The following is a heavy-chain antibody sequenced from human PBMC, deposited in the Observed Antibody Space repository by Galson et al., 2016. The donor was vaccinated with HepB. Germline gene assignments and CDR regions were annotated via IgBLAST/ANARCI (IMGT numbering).Heavy chain of an antibody. CDR3: AKSPAGGAAADFDY. CDR1: GFTFNSYA. V-gene: IGHV3-23*01. J-gene: IGHJ4*02. CDR2: ISGSGGST. Sequence: SLRLSCAVAGFTFNSYAMSWVRQAPGKGLEWVTTISGSGGSTYYADSVKGRFTISRDNSKNTLYLQMNSLTAEDTAVYYCAKSPAGGAAADFDYWGQGTLVTVSS. D-gene: IGHD6-13*01.